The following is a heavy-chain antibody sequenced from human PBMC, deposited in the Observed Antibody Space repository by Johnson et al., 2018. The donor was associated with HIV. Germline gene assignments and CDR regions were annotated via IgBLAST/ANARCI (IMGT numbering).Heavy chain of an antibody. Sequence: VQLVESGGGLVQPGGSLRLSCAASGFTVSSNYMSWVRQAPGKGLEWVSVIYSGGTIYYADSVKGRFTICRDNAKNSLYLQMNSLRAEDTAVYYCAKDKGVWGFDAFDIWGQGTMVTVSS. J-gene: IGHJ3*02. V-gene: IGHV3-66*02. D-gene: IGHD3-16*01. CDR2: IYSGGTI. CDR1: GFTVSSNY. CDR3: AKDKGVWGFDAFDI.